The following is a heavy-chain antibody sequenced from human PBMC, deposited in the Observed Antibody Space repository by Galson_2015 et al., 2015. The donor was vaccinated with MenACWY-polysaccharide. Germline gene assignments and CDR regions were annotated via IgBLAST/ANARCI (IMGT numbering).Heavy chain of an antibody. CDR1: GFTFGDYA. CDR3: TRSHPLAAIPRLDY. V-gene: IGHV3-49*03. J-gene: IGHJ4*02. Sequence: SLRLSCAASGFTFGDYAVSWFRQAPGKGLEWVGFIRSKAYGGTTECAASVKGGFTISRDDSKSIAYLQMNSLKTEDTAVYYCTRSHPLAAIPRLDYWGQGTLVTVSS. CDR2: IRSKAYGGTT. D-gene: IGHD2-15*01.